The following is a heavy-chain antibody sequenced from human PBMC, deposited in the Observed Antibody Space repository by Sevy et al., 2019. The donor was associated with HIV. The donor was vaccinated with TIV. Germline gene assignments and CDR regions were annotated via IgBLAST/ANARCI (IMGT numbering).Heavy chain of an antibody. J-gene: IGHJ6*02. CDR3: ARDEAAGREGYYYYGMDV. D-gene: IGHD6-25*01. Sequence: ASVKVSCKASGYTFTSYGISWVRQAPGQGLEWMGWISAYNGNKNYAQKLQGRVTMTTDTSTSTAYMELRSLRSDDTAVYYCARDEAAGREGYYYYGMDVWGQGTTVTVSS. V-gene: IGHV1-18*01. CDR2: ISAYNGNK. CDR1: GYTFTSYG.